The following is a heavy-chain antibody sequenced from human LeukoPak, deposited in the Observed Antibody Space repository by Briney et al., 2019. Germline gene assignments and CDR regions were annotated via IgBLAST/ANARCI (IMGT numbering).Heavy chain of an antibody. CDR1: GGSISSSSYY. D-gene: IGHD6-13*01. CDR3: ARHGSSWYPFDY. V-gene: IGHV4-39*01. J-gene: IGHJ4*02. Sequence: KPSETLSLTCTVSGGSISSSSYYWGWIRQPPGKGLEWIGSIYYGGSTYYNPSLKSRVTISVDTSKNQFSLKLSSVTAADTAVYYCARHGSSWYPFDYWGQGTLVTVSS. CDR2: IYYGGST.